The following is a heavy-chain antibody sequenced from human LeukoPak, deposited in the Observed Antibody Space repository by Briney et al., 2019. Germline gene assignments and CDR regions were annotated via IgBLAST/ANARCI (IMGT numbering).Heavy chain of an antibody. Sequence: GGSLRLSCAASGFTFSSYAMHWVRQAPGKGLEWVSSISSSSYIYYADSVKGRFTISRDNAKNSLYLQMNSLRAEDTAVYYCARDEYSGNAFDIWGQGTMVTVSS. CDR2: ISSSSYI. CDR1: GFTFSSYA. D-gene: IGHD6-6*01. V-gene: IGHV3-21*01. J-gene: IGHJ3*02. CDR3: ARDEYSGNAFDI.